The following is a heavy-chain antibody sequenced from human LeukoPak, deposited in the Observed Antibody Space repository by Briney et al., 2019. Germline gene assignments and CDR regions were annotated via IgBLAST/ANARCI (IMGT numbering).Heavy chain of an antibody. Sequence: GGSLRLSCAASGFTFSSYSMNWVRQALGKGLEWVSYISSSSSTIYYADSVKGRFIISRDNAKNSLYLQMNSLRAEDTAVYYCARDLSDGDGPGSPGGDYWGQGTLVTVSS. CDR2: ISSSSSTI. D-gene: IGHD4-17*01. CDR1: GFTFSSYS. V-gene: IGHV3-48*01. CDR3: ARDLSDGDGPGSPGGDY. J-gene: IGHJ4*02.